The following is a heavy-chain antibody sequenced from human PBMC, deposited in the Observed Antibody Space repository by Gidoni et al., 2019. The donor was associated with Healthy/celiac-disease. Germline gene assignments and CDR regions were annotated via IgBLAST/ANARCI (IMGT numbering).Heavy chain of an antibody. J-gene: IGHJ4*02. V-gene: IGHV3-9*01. CDR1: GFTFDDYA. D-gene: IGHD3-9*01. Sequence: EVQLVESGGGLVQPGRSLRLSCAASGFTFDDYALHWVRQAPGKGLEWVSGISWNSGSIGYADSVKGRFTISRDNAKNSLYLQMNSLRAEDTALYYCARNWGPYYDILTGYRTGFDYWGQGTLVTVSS. CDR3: ARNWGPYYDILTGYRTGFDY. CDR2: ISWNSGSI.